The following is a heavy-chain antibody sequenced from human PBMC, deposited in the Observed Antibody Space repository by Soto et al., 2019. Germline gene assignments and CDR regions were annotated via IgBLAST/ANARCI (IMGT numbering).Heavy chain of an antibody. CDR1: GGSISSYY. J-gene: IGHJ5*02. Sequence: SETLSLTCTVSGGSISSYYWSWIRQPPGKGLEWIGYIYYSGSTNHNPSLKSRVTISVDTSKNQFSLKLSSVTAADTAVYYCARGAPRFDPWGQGTLVTVSS. V-gene: IGHV4-59*01. CDR3: ARGAPRFDP. CDR2: IYYSGST.